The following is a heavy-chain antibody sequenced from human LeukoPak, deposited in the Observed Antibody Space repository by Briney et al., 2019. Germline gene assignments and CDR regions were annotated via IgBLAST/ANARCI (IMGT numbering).Heavy chain of an antibody. Sequence: ASVKVSCKASGYSFNSQWMNWVRQAPGQGLEWMGWINTDSGNPTYAQGFTGRFVFSLDSAVSTAYLQISNLMPEDTGIYYCGKEILRFDLWGQGTMVTVSS. J-gene: IGHJ3*01. CDR1: GYSFNSQW. CDR2: INTDSGNP. CDR3: GKEILRFDL. V-gene: IGHV7-4-1*02.